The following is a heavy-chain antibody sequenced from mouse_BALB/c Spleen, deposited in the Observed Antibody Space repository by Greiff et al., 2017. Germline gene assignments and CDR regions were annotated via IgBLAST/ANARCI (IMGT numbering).Heavy chain of an antibody. V-gene: IGHV3-2*02. CDR3: ARGEGYGSYYAMDY. CDR1: GYSITSDYA. J-gene: IGHJ4*01. CDR2: ISYSGST. D-gene: IGHD2-14*01. Sequence: EVKLQESGPGLVKPSQSLSLTCTVTGYSITSDYAWNWIRQFPGNKLEWMGYISYSGSTSYNPSLKSRISITRDTSKNQFFLQLNSVTTEDTATYYCARGEGYGSYYAMDYWGQGTSVTVSS.